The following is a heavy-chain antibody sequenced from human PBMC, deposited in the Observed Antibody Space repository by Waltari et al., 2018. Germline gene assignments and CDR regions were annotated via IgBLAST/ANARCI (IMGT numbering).Heavy chain of an antibody. D-gene: IGHD1-20*01. CDR3: ARDRVTGTVRLNFDY. V-gene: IGHV1-3*01. J-gene: IGHJ4*02. CDR2: INAGNGNT. CDR1: GYTFTSYA. Sequence: QVQLVQSGAEVKKPGASVKVSCKASGYTFTSYAMHWVRQAPGQRLEWMGWINAGNGNTKYSQKFQGRVTITRDTSASTAYMELSSLRSEDTAVYYCARDRVTGTVRLNFDYWGQGTLVTVSS.